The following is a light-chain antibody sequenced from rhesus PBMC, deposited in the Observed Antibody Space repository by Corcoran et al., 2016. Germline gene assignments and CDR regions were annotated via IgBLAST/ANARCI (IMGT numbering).Light chain of an antibody. V-gene: IGKV1-74*01. CDR1: ENVNNY. CDR2: AAS. Sequence: DIQMTQSPSSLSASVGDRVTITCRASENVNNYLHWYQQQPGKTPKLLIYAASTLQSGVPSRFSGSGSGTDYTFTISSLQPEDVATYYCQHSYGTPYRFGQGTKVEIK. CDR3: QHSYGTPYR. J-gene: IGKJ2*01.